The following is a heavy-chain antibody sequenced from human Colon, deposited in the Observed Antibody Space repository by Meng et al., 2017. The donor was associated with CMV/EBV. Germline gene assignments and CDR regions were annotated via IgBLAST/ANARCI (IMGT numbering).Heavy chain of an antibody. J-gene: IGHJ4*02. V-gene: IGHV4-59*01. Sequence: GSLRLSCKISGDSFNNYWIAWVRQMPGKGLEWIGYIYYSGSTNYNPSLKSRVTISADTSKNQFSLKLSSVTAADTAVYYCARDGGNQYFDYWGQGTLVTVSS. D-gene: IGHD1-14*01. CDR2: IYYSGST. CDR1: GDSFNNYW. CDR3: ARDGGNQYFDY.